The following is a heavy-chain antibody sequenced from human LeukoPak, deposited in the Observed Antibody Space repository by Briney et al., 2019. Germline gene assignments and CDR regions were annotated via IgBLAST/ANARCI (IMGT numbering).Heavy chain of an antibody. CDR2: ISYDGSNK. CDR1: GFTFSSYA. CDR3: ARKGRAGYYYDSSGYYTANVYFQH. V-gene: IGHV3-30-3*01. J-gene: IGHJ1*01. Sequence: PGGSLRLSCAASGFTFSSYAMHWVRQAPGKGLEWVAVISYDGSNKYYADSVKGRFTISRDNSKNTLYLQMNSLRAEDTAAYYCARKGRAGYYYDSSGYYTANVYFQHWGQGTLVTVSS. D-gene: IGHD3-22*01.